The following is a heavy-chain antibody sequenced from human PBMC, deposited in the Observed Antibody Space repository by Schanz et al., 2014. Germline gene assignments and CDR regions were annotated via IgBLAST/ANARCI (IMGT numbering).Heavy chain of an antibody. D-gene: IGHD6-6*01. Sequence: QVQLQESGPGLVKPSQTLSLTCTVSGASISSGGYYWDWIRQHPGKGLEWIGYVYYSGNTYYNPSLKSRVTISVDTSKTQVSLKLRSVTPADTAVYYCAREEARPEYFQSWGHGTLVTVSS. V-gene: IGHV4-31*03. CDR1: GASISSGGYY. CDR3: AREEARPEYFQS. CDR2: VYYSGNT. J-gene: IGHJ1*01.